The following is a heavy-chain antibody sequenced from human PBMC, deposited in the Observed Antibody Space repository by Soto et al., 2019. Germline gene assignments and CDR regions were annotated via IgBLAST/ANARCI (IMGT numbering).Heavy chain of an antibody. Sequence: PGGSLRLSCAASGFTFSSYSMNWVRQAPGKGLEWVSSISSSSSYIYYADSVKGRFTISRDNAKNSLYLQMNSLRAEDTAVYYRARSTMGRGVTFPLAPFDYWGQGTLVTASS. CDR3: ARSTMGRGVTFPLAPFDY. J-gene: IGHJ4*02. D-gene: IGHD3-10*01. CDR2: ISSSSSYI. CDR1: GFTFSSYS. V-gene: IGHV3-21*01.